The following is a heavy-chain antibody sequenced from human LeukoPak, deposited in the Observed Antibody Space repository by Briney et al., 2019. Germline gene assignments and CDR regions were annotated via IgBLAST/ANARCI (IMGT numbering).Heavy chain of an antibody. CDR1: GYTFTSYD. Sequence: GASVKVSCKASGYTFTSYDINWVRQATGQGLEWMGWMNPNSGNTGYAQKFQGRVTITADKSTSTAYMELSSLRSEDTAVYYCARSPLAAAGTDRFDPWGQGTLVTVSS. D-gene: IGHD6-13*01. CDR2: MNPNSGNT. J-gene: IGHJ5*02. CDR3: ARSPLAAAGTDRFDP. V-gene: IGHV1-8*03.